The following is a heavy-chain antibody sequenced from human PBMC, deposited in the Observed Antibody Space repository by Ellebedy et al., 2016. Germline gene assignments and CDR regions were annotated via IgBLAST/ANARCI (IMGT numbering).Heavy chain of an antibody. Sequence: GESLKISXAASGFVFSTYVMHWVRQAPGKGLEWVASIWHDGSYKFHGDSVKGRFTVSRDNSKNTLYLQMDSLRAEDTAIYYCTREIVNTYYFDYWGQGTQVTVSS. CDR3: TREIVNTYYFDY. CDR2: IWHDGSYK. J-gene: IGHJ4*02. V-gene: IGHV3-33*01. D-gene: IGHD2/OR15-2a*01. CDR1: GFVFSTYV.